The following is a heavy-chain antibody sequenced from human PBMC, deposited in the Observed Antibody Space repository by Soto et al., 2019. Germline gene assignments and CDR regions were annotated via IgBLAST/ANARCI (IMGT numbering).Heavy chain of an antibody. J-gene: IGHJ4*02. CDR1: GFTFDDYA. V-gene: IGHV3-9*01. CDR2: ISWNSNII. D-gene: IGHD2-15*01. Sequence: EVQLVESGGGLVQPGRSLRLSCAASGFTFDDYAMHWVRRVPGKGLEWVSSISWNSNIIGYADSVKGRFTISRDNAKNSLYLQXXXXXXXXXXXYXCXKXXXXXXXSGGRCYFDYWGQGTLVTVSS. CDR3: XKXXXXXXXSGGRCYFDY.